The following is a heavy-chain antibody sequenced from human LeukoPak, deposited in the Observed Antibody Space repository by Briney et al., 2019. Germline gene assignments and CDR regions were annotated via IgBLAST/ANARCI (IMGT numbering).Heavy chain of an antibody. J-gene: IGHJ4*02. CDR2: MNPNSGNT. D-gene: IGHD1-26*01. V-gene: IGHV1-8*03. Sequence: ASVKVSCKASGYTFTSYDINWVRQATGQGLEWMGWMNPNSGNTGYAQKFQGRVTITRNTSISTAYMELSSLRSEDTAVYYCARDLSGWVVEAPDYWGQGTLVTVSS. CDR1: GYTFTSYD. CDR3: ARDLSGWVVEAPDY.